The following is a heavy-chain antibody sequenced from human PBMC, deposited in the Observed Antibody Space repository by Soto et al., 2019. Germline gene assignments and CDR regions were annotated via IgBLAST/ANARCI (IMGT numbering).Heavy chain of an antibody. V-gene: IGHV4-59*01. CDR1: GGSISSYY. D-gene: IGHD6-19*01. J-gene: IGHJ4*02. Sequence: SETLSLTCTVSGGSISSYYWSWIRRPPGKGLEWIGYIHYSGSTNFNPSLKSRVTISVDTSKNQFSLKLSSVTAADTAVYYCARDDGGGSSGSFDYWGQGTLVTVSS. CDR3: ARDDGGGSSGSFDY. CDR2: IHYSGST.